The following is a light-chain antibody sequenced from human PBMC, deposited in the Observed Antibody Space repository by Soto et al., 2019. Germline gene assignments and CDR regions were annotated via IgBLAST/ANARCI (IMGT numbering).Light chain of an antibody. Sequence: EIVLTQSPGTLSLSPGERATLSCRASQSVSSSYLAWYQQKSGQAPRLLIYDASSRATGIPDRFSGSGSGTDFTLTISRLEPEDFAVYYCQQWGSSSWTFGQGTKVDIK. J-gene: IGKJ1*01. CDR2: DAS. V-gene: IGKV3-20*01. CDR1: QSVSSSY. CDR3: QQWGSSSWT.